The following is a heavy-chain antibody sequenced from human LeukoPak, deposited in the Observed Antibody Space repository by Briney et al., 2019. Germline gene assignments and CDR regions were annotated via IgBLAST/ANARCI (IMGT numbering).Heavy chain of an antibody. CDR3: ARRSSRFYGLDV. D-gene: IGHD3-10*01. Sequence: GESLKISCKASGYTFSKNWIGWVRQMPGKGLEWMGWIYPDDADTSYSPSFQGQVIISADKSLNSVYLQWRGLKASDTAMYYCARRSSRFYGLDVWGQGTTVTVSS. V-gene: IGHV5-51*01. CDR1: GYTFSKNW. CDR2: IYPDDADT. J-gene: IGHJ6*02.